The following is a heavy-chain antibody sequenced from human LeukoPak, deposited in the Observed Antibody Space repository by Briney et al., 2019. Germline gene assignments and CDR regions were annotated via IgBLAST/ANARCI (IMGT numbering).Heavy chain of an antibody. V-gene: IGHV3-23*01. CDR2: ISGSGGST. Sequence: GGSLRLSCAASGFTFSSYAMSWVRQAPGKGLEWVSTISGSGGSTYYADSVKGRFTISRDDSKNTLYLQMNSLRAEDTAIYYCAKDRMIVLIITPDHWGQGTLVTVSS. D-gene: IGHD3-22*01. CDR3: AKDRMIVLIITPDH. J-gene: IGHJ5*02. CDR1: GFTFSSYA.